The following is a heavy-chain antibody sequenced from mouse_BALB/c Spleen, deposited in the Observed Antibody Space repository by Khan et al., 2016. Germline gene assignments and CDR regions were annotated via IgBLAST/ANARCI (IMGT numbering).Heavy chain of an antibody. CDR1: GFDFSRYW. V-gene: IGHV4-1*02. CDR2: INPDSSTV. D-gene: IGHD1-1*01. J-gene: IGHJ2*01. Sequence: EVKLLESGGGLVQPGRSLKLSCAASGFDFSRYWMTWVRQAPGKGLEWIGEINPDSSTVNYTPSLKDKFFISRDNAKNTLYLQMSKVRSEETALYYCARLYYYGCVAYWGQGTTLTVSS. CDR3: ARLYYYGCVAY.